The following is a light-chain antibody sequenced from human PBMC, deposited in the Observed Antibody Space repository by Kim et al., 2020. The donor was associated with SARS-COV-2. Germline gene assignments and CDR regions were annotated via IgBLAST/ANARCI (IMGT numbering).Light chain of an antibody. J-gene: IGLJ1*01. CDR2: DVS. CDR3: SSYTSSSTNV. Sequence: GQSITIACTGTSSDVGGYNYVSWYQKHPGKAPKLMIYDVSNRPSGVSNRFSGSKSGNTASLTISGLQAEDEADYYCSSYTSSSTNVFGTGTKVTVL. V-gene: IGLV2-14*03. CDR1: SSDVGGYNY.